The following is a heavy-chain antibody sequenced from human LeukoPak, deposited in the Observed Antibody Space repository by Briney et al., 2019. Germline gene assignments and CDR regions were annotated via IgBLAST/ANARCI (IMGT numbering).Heavy chain of an antibody. D-gene: IGHD3-9*01. V-gene: IGHV1-58*01. Sequence: APLKVSSKASAVTFNNSSLHWARHTHGPPLEWIGWIVVDIGNTTYAQTFQERVTVIGDMSTSTAYMELSSLRSEDTAVYYCAAPSLNDILTGPSGAFDIWGQGPLVTVSS. CDR1: AVTFNNSS. CDR2: IVVDIGNT. J-gene: IGHJ3*02. CDR3: AAPSLNDILTGPSGAFDI.